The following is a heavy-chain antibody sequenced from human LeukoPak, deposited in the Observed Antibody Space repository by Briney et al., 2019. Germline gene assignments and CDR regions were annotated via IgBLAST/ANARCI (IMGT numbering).Heavy chain of an antibody. J-gene: IGHJ3*02. CDR2: IESDDDK. CDR3: APGTKSMGDAFDI. V-gene: IGHV2-70*11. CDR1: GSSLNTSGLC. Sequence: SGPALVKXTQTLTLTLTFSGSSLNTSGLCVSWIRQPPGKALAWLARIESDDDKYYSTSLKTRLTISKDTSKNQMVLTMTNMDPVDTATYYCAPGTKSMGDAFDIWGQGTMVTVSS. D-gene: IGHD3-10*01.